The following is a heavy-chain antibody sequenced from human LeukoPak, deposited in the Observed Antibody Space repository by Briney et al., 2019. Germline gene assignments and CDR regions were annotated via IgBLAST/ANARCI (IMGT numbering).Heavy chain of an antibody. CDR3: ARGYSSSWAYYTHNDYYYGMDV. V-gene: IGHV3-53*01. J-gene: IGHJ6*02. CDR2: IYSGGST. CDR1: GFTVSSNY. Sequence: GGSPRLSCAASGFTVSSNYMSWVRQAPGKGLEWVSVIYSGGSTYYADSVKGRFTISRDNSKNTLYLQMNSLRAEDTAVYYCARGYSSSWAYYTHNDYYYGMDVWGQGTTVTVSS. D-gene: IGHD6-13*01.